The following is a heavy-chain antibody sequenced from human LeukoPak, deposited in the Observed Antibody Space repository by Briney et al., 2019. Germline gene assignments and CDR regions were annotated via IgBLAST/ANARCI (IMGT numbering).Heavy chain of an antibody. D-gene: IGHD2-21*01. CDR3: ASHISPDFDY. CDR1: GFTFSSYA. V-gene: IGHV3-30-3*01. J-gene: IGHJ4*02. Sequence: PGGSLRLSCAASGFTFSSYAMHWVRQAPGKGLEWVAVISYDGSNKYYADSVKGRFTISRDNSKNTLYLQMNSLRAEDTAVYYCASHISPDFDYWGQGTLVTVSS. CDR2: ISYDGSNK.